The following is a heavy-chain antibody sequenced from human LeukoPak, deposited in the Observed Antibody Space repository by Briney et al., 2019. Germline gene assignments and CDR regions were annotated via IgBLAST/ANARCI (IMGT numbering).Heavy chain of an antibody. CDR2: ISYDGSNK. Sequence: GGSLRLSCAASGFTFSSYGMHWVRQAPGKGLEWVAVISYDGSNKYYADSVKGRFTMSRDNSKNTLYLQMNSLSAEDTAVYYCAKDTRPYYYDSSHFDYWGQGTLVTVSS. D-gene: IGHD3-22*01. V-gene: IGHV3-30*18. CDR3: AKDTRPYYYDSSHFDY. CDR1: GFTFSSYG. J-gene: IGHJ4*02.